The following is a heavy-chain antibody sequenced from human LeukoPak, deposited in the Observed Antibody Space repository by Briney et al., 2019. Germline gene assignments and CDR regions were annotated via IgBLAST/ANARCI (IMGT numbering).Heavy chain of an antibody. CDR1: GYTFTGYY. J-gene: IGHJ5*02. V-gene: IGHV1-2*06. CDR3: ARARTETGIAVAGTFNWFDP. Sequence: AASVKVSCKASGYTFTGYYMHWVRQAPGQGLEWMGRINPNSGGTNYAQKFQGRVTMTRDTSISTAYMELSRLRSDDTAVYYCARARTETGIAVAGTFNWFDPWGQGTLSPSPQ. D-gene: IGHD6-19*01. CDR2: INPNSGGT.